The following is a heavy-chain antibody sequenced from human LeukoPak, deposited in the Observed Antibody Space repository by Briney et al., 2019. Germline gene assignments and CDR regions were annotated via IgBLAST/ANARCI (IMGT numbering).Heavy chain of an antibody. CDR1: GFTFSSYE. D-gene: IGHD4-17*01. V-gene: IGHV3-48*03. Sequence: PGGSLRLSCAGSGFTFSSYEFNWVRQAPGKGLEWISYISSSGGTIYYADSVKGRFTISRDNARNSLYLQMNSLRAEDTGVYYCASQSDYDDSRDFEYWGQGTLVTVSS. CDR2: ISSSGGTI. J-gene: IGHJ4*02. CDR3: ASQSDYDDSRDFEY.